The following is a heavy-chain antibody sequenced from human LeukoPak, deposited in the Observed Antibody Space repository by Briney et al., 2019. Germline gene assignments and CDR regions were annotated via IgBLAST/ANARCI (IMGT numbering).Heavy chain of an antibody. V-gene: IGHV3-48*03. CDR3: ARDPSCDY. CDR2: ITGSGNTI. J-gene: IGHJ4*02. CDR1: GFTFSSYE. Sequence: PGGSLRLSCAAASGFTFSSYEMNWVRQAPGKGLEWVSYITGSGNTIYYADSVKGRFTISRDNAKNSLYLQMNSLRAEDTAVYYCARDPSCDYWGQGTLVNVSS. D-gene: IGHD3-10*01.